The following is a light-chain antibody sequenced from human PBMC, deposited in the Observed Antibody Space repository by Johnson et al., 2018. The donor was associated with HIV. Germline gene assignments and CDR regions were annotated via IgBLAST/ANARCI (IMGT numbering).Light chain of an antibody. Sequence: QSVLTQPPSVSAAPGQKVTISCSGSSSNIVKNYVSWYQQLPGTAPKLLIYDNNKRPSGIPDRFSGSKSGTSATLGITGLQTGDEAGYYCGTWDSSRRAYVFGTGTKVTVL. J-gene: IGLJ1*01. CDR3: GTWDSSRRAYV. CDR2: DNN. V-gene: IGLV1-51*01. CDR1: SSNIVKNY.